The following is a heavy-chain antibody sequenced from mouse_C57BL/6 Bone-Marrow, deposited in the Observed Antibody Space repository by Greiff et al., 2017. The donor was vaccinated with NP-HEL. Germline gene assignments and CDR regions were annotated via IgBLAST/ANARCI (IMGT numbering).Heavy chain of an antibody. CDR1: GYTFTDYY. J-gene: IGHJ4*01. D-gene: IGHD1-1*01. Sequence: VQLQQSGPELVKPGASVKISCKASGYTFTDYYMNWVKQSHGKSLEWIGDINPNNGGTSYNQKFKGKATLTVDKSSSTAYMELRSLTSEDSAVYYCARLSIYYYGSSYVYYAMDYWGQGTSVTVSS. CDR2: INPNNGGT. V-gene: IGHV1-26*01. CDR3: ARLSIYYYGSSYVYYAMDY.